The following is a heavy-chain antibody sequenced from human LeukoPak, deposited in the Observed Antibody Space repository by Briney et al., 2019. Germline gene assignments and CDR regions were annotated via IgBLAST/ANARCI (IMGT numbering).Heavy chain of an antibody. J-gene: IGHJ4*02. CDR3: AKLPRRYSHFDY. CDR2: ISGSGGST. D-gene: IGHD6-13*01. CDR1: GFTFSSYA. V-gene: IGHV3-23*01. Sequence: PGGSLRLSCAASGFTFSSYAMRWVRQAPGKGLEWVSAISGSGGSTYYADSVKGRFTISRDNSKNTLYLQMNSLRAEDTAVYYCAKLPRRYSHFDYWGQGNLVTVSS.